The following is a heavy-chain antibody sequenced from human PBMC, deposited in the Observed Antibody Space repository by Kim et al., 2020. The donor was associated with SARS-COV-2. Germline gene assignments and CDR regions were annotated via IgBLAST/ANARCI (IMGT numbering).Heavy chain of an antibody. Sequence: SETLSLTCTVSGGSISSYYWSWIRQPPGKGLEWIGYIYYSGSTNYNPSLKSRVTISVDTSKNQFSLKLSSVTAADTAVYYCARDLGDSTPGYFDYWGQGTLVTVSS. CDR3: ARDLGDSTPGYFDY. D-gene: IGHD3-22*01. CDR1: GGSISSYY. CDR2: IYYSGST. V-gene: IGHV4-59*01. J-gene: IGHJ4*02.